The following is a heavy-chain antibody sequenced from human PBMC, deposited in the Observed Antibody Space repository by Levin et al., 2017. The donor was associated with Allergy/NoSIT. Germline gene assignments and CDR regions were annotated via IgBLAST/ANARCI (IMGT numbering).Heavy chain of an antibody. Sequence: PSETLSLTCTVSGASMSSSSYYWGWIRQPPGKGLEWIGTFSHGGSPYYNPSLKSRITISVDTSKNQFSLKLSSVTVADTAVYYCARRGVRGTYQFDNWGQGALVTVSS. J-gene: IGHJ4*02. D-gene: IGHD3-10*01. CDR2: FSHGGSP. CDR3: ARRGVRGTYQFDN. CDR1: GASMSSSSYY. V-gene: IGHV4-39*01.